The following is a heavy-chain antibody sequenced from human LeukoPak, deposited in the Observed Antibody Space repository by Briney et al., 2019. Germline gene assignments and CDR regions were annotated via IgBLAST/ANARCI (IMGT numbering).Heavy chain of an antibody. CDR3: ARGIVVVPAASFDY. D-gene: IGHD2-2*01. CDR1: GGSISSYY. V-gene: IGHV4-59*01. Sequence: SETLSLTCTVSGGSISSYYWSWIRKPPGKGLEWIGYIYYSGSTNYNPSLKSRVTVSVDTSKNQFSLKLSSVTAADTAVYYCARGIVVVPAASFDYWGQGTLVTVSS. J-gene: IGHJ4*02. CDR2: IYYSGST.